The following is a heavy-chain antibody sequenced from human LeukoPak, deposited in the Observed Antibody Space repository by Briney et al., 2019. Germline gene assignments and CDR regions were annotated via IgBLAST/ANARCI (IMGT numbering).Heavy chain of an antibody. CDR1: GFTVSSNY. Sequence: GGSLRLSCAASGFTVSSNYMSWVRQAPGKGLEWVSVIYSGGSTYYADSVKGRFSISRDNSKNTLFLQMNSLRAEDTAVYYCARVYLERLTAGYFDHWGQGTWVTVSP. CDR2: IYSGGST. D-gene: IGHD2-8*01. CDR3: ARVYLERLTAGYFDH. V-gene: IGHV3-66*01. J-gene: IGHJ4*02.